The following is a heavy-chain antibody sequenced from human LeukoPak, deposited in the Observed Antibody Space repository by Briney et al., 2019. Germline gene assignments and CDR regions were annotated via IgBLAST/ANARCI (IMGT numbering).Heavy chain of an antibody. Sequence: PGGSLRLSCAASGFTFSSYAMSWVRQAPGKGLEWVSAISGSGGSTYYADSVKGRFTISRDNSKNTLYLQMNSLGAEDTAVYYCAKRLGYTSSWYYFAYWGQGTLVTVSS. CDR3: AKRLGYTSSWYYFAY. D-gene: IGHD6-13*01. CDR1: GFTFSSYA. V-gene: IGHV3-23*01. CDR2: ISGSGGST. J-gene: IGHJ4*02.